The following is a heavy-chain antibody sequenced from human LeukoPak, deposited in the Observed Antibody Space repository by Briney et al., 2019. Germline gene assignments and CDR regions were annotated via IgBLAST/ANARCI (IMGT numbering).Heavy chain of an antibody. D-gene: IGHD6-6*01. J-gene: IGHJ4*02. Sequence: PGGSLRLSCAASGFTFSSYSMNWVRQAPGKGLEWVANIKQDGSEKYYVDSVKGRFTISRDNAKNSLYLQMNSLRAEDTAVYYCARGARPSVYWGQGTLVTVSS. CDR1: GFTFSSYS. V-gene: IGHV3-7*01. CDR3: ARGARPSVY. CDR2: IKQDGSEK.